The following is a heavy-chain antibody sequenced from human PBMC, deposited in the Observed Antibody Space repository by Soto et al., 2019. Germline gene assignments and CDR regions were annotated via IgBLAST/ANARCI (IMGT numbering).Heavy chain of an antibody. CDR2: INAGNGNT. J-gene: IGHJ5*02. CDR1: GYTFTNYA. Sequence: ASVKVSCKASGYTFTNYAMRWVRQAPGQRLEWMGWINAGNGNTKYSQKFQGRVTITRDTSASTAYMELSSLRSEDTAVYYCARGFRGGDADWFHPWGQGTLVTVPQ. V-gene: IGHV1-3*01. D-gene: IGHD2-21*02. CDR3: ARGFRGGDADWFHP.